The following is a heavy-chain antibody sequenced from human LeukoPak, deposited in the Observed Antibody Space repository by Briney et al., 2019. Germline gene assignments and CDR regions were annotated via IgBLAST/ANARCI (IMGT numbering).Heavy chain of an antibody. Sequence: PGGSLRLSCAASGFTFSSYSMNWVRQAPGKGLEWVSFISSSGSTIYYADSVKGRFTISRDNAKKSLYLQMNSLRAEDTAVYYCARDDKYSNYRVDFDYWGQGTLVTVSS. CDR2: ISSSGSTI. CDR3: ARDDKYSNYRVDFDY. V-gene: IGHV3-48*01. CDR1: GFTFSSYS. D-gene: IGHD4-11*01. J-gene: IGHJ4*02.